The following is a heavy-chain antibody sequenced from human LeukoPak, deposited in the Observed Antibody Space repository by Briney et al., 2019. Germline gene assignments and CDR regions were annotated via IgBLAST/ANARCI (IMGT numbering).Heavy chain of an antibody. CDR3: ARDRGSSWTYSFDY. J-gene: IGHJ4*02. D-gene: IGHD6-13*01. CDR1: GFSVSSNH. V-gene: IGHV3-53*01. Sequence: GSLRLSCAASGFSVSSNHMSWVRQAPGKGLEWVSVIYSGGSTYYADSVKGRFTISRDNSKNTLYIQVNSLRAEDTAVYYCARDRGSSWTYSFDYWGQGTLVTVSS. CDR2: IYSGGST.